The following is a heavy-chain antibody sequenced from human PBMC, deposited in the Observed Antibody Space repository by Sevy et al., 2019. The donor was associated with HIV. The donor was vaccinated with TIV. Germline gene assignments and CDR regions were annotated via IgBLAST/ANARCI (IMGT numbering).Heavy chain of an antibody. CDR1: GFTFNNYG. J-gene: IGHJ4*02. V-gene: IGHV3-33*01. CDR3: ARAAEGVNFDWFPFI. Sequence: GGSLRLSCAASGFTFNNYGMHWVRQAPGKGLEWVAVIWYDGSNKYYADSVKGRFTISRDNSKNMLYLQMNSLRAEDTAVYYCARAAEGVNFDWFPFIWGQGTLVTVSS. CDR2: IWYDGSNK. D-gene: IGHD3-9*01.